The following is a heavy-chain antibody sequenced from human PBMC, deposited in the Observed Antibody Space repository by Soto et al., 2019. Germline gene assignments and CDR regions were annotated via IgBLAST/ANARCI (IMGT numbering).Heavy chain of an antibody. CDR3: ARETQWIQLWLRTSGWFDP. D-gene: IGHD5-18*01. J-gene: IGHJ5*02. CDR1: GYTFTSYD. CDR2: MNPNSGNT. Sequence: ASVKVSCKASGYTFTSYDINWVRQATGQGLEWMGWMNPNSGNTGYAQKFQGRVTMTRNTSISTAYMELSSLRSEDTAVYYCARETQWIQLWLRTSGWFDPWGQGTLVTVSS. V-gene: IGHV1-8*01.